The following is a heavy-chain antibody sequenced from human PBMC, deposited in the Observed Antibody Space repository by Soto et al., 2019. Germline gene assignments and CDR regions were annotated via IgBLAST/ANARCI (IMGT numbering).Heavy chain of an antibody. Sequence: EVLLLESGGGLVQPGGSLRLSCAASGIRFSAYGMSWVRQAPGKGLDWVSFISISGHITQSGDSVKGRFTISRDSSQNTLYMQMNSLRDDDTAVYFCARALGYCTGNCSPQYYYGMDLWGQGKTVTVSS. CDR1: GIRFSAYG. V-gene: IGHV3-23*01. D-gene: IGHD2-8*02. CDR2: ISISGHIT. CDR3: ARALGYCTGNCSPQYYYGMDL. J-gene: IGHJ6*02.